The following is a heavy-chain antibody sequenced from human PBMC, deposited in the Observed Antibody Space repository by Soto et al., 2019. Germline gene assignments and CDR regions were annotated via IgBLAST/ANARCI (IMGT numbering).Heavy chain of an antibody. V-gene: IGHV3-23*01. D-gene: IGHD1-26*01. Sequence: EVQLLESGGGLVQPGGSLRLSCAASGFAFSTCPMNWVRQAPGKGLEWVSTISGSSGEKYYAASVKGRFTISRDNSKNTLYLQMISLRAEDTAVYYCAKDPLEPWDGAYLDYWGQGTLVTVSS. CDR3: AKDPLEPWDGAYLDY. J-gene: IGHJ4*02. CDR1: GFAFSTCP. CDR2: ISGSSGEK.